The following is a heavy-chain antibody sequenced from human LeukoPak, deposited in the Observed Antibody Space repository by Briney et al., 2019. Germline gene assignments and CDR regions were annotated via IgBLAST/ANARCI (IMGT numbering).Heavy chain of an antibody. CDR1: GDSISTSKRY. V-gene: IGHV4-39*07. D-gene: IGHD2-15*01. Sequence: PSETLSLTCTVSGDSISTSKRYWAWIRQSPGKGLEWIGSMSSGGSTFYNPSLKSRVTISVDTSKNQFSLKLSSVTAADTAVYYCARESFGGSPLVHWGQGTLVTVSS. CDR2: MSSGGST. CDR3: ARESFGGSPLVH. J-gene: IGHJ4*02.